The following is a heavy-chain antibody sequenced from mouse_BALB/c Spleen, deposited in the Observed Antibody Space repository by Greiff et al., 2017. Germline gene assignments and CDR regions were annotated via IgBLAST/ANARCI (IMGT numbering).Heavy chain of an antibody. J-gene: IGHJ4*01. Sequence: EVKLEESGGGLVKPGGSLKLSCAASGFAFSSYDMSWVRQTPEKRLEWVAYISSGGGSTYYPDTVKGRFTISRDNAKNTLYLQMSSLKSEDTAMYYCARRRSYYAMDYWGQGTSVTVSS. CDR2: ISSGGGST. CDR1: GFAFSSYD. V-gene: IGHV5-12-1*01. CDR3: ARRRSYYAMDY.